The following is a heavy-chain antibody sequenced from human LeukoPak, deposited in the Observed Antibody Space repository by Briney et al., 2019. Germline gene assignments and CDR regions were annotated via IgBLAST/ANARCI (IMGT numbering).Heavy chain of an antibody. D-gene: IGHD2-15*01. CDR2: INSDATIK. V-gene: IGHV3-74*01. CDR3: VRLLDRDF. CDR1: EFAFTDYW. J-gene: IGHJ4*02. Sequence: GGSLRLSCAVSEFAFTDYWIHWVRQPPGKGLVWVSRINSDATIKHYADFVKRRFTISRDTAENTVYFQMDRLRAEATVVYYCVRLLDRDFWGQGTLVTVSS.